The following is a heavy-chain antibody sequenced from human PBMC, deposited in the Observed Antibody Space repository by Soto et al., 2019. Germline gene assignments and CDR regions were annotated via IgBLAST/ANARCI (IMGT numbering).Heavy chain of an antibody. CDR1: GFIFSMYS. J-gene: IGHJ6*02. V-gene: IGHV3-7*03. D-gene: IGHD2-21*02. CDR2: IPQDGVDG. CDR3: ARDHLILPAHDFFYGSDV. Sequence: GGSLRLSCEVSGFIFSMYSMSWVRQTPGKGLEWVAKIPQDGVDGHYADAVKGRFTISRDNGKNSLYLQMNNLRAEDTAVYYCARDHLILPAHDFFYGSDVWGRAPTLTVSS.